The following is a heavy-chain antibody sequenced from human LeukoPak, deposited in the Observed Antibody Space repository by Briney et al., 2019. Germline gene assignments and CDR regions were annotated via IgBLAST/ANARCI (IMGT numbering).Heavy chain of an antibody. D-gene: IGHD3-3*01. J-gene: IGHJ6*02. CDR3: GGYDFWSGQPYYYGIDV. CDR2: ISYDGSNK. Sequence: GGSLRLSCAASGFTFSSYGMHWVRQAPGKGLEWVAVISYDGSNKYYADSVKGRFTISRDNSKNTLYLQMNSLRAEDTAVYYCGGYDFWSGQPYYYGIDVWGQGTTVTVSS. V-gene: IGHV3-30*03. CDR1: GFTFSSYG.